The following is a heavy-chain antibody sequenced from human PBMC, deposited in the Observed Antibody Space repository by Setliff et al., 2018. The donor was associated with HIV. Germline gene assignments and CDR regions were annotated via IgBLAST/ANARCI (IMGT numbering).Heavy chain of an antibody. CDR1: GGSISSSSYY. CDR2: IYYGGST. Sequence: PSETLSLTCTVSGGSISSSSYYWGWIRQPPGKGLEWIGSIYYGGSTYSNPSLKSRLTISADTSKNQFSLKLSSVTAADTAVYYCARGATREFIVGATIFDYWGQGTLVTVSS. D-gene: IGHD1-26*01. J-gene: IGHJ4*02. CDR3: ARGATREFIVGATIFDY. V-gene: IGHV4-39*07.